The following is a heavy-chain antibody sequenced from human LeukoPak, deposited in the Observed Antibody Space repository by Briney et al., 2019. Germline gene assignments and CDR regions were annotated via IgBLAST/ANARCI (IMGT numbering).Heavy chain of an antibody. CDR2: ISAYNGNT. CDR3: ARQGGGQWLVFFDY. J-gene: IGHJ4*02. CDR1: GGTFSGHA. V-gene: IGHV1-18*01. Sequence: ASVKVSCKASGGTFSGHAISWVRQAPGQGLEWMGWISAYNGNTNYAQKLQGRVTMTTVTSTSTAYMELRSLRSDDTAVYYCARQGGGQWLVFFDYWGQGTLVTVSS. D-gene: IGHD6-19*01.